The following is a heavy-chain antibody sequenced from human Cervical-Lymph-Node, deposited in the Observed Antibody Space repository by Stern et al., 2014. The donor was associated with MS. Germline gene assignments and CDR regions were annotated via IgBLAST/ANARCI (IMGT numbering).Heavy chain of an antibody. V-gene: IGHV1-69*01. CDR3: ARDGRHTNNYGLDV. CDR1: GVTFNAYA. Sequence: MKLVESGTEVKKPGSSLKVSCPASGVTFNAYAINLLRQAPGQGLEWMGGIIPIIGLANYAQNIQGRVTITADESTRTSSMQLTSLTSNDTAIYYCARDGRHTNNYGLDVWGQGTTVTVSS. J-gene: IGHJ6*02. CDR2: IIPIIGLA.